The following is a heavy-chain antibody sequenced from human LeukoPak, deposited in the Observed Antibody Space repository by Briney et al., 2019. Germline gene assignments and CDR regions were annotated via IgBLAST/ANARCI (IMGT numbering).Heavy chain of an antibody. V-gene: IGHV4-30-2*01. Sequence: SETLSLTCTVSGASIISGSYYWSWIRQPPGKGLEWIGFIYHSGSTYYNPSLKSRVTISVDRSKNQFSLKLSSVTAADTAVYYCARGEAAAGYFDYWGQGTLVTVSS. CDR1: GASIISGSYY. CDR3: ARGEAAAGYFDY. J-gene: IGHJ4*02. D-gene: IGHD6-13*01. CDR2: IYHSGST.